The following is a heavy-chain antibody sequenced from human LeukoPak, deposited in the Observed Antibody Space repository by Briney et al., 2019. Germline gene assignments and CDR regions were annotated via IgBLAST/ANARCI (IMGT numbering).Heavy chain of an antibody. D-gene: IGHD3-22*01. Sequence: PGGSLRLSCVASGFTFSSYDMHWVRQVTGKGLEWVSAIGTIGNTYYSGSVKGRFTISREDAKNSVFLQMNNLRAGDTAVYFCARGGYYHDGGGVGAFDIWALGTVVTVSS. CDR2: IGTIGNT. J-gene: IGHJ3*02. CDR1: GFTFSSYD. CDR3: ARGGYYHDGGGVGAFDI. V-gene: IGHV3-13*01.